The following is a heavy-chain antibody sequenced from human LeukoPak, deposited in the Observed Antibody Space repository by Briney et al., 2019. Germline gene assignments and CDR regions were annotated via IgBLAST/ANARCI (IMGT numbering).Heavy chain of an antibody. J-gene: IGHJ4*02. D-gene: IGHD3-10*01. CDR3: ARGGGVWFGDALTDY. CDR2: INSDGSST. V-gene: IGHV3-74*01. Sequence: PGGSLRLSCAASGFTFSSYWMHWVRQAPGKGLVWVSRINSDGSSTSYADSVKGRFTISRDNAKNTLYLQMNSLRAEDTAVYYCARGGGVWFGDALTDYWGQGTLVTVPS. CDR1: GFTFSSYW.